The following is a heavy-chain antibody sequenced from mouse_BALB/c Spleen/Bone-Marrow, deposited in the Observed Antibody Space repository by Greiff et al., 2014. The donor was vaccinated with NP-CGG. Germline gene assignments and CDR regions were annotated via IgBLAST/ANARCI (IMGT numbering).Heavy chain of an antibody. CDR3: ARSGEKYGALDY. V-gene: IGHV5-4*02. J-gene: IGHJ4*01. Sequence: DVQLVESGGGLVKPGGSLKLSCTASGFTFSDYYMYWVRQTPEKRLEWVATISDGGIYTYYPDSVKGRFTISRDNAKNNLYLQMSSLKSEDTAMHYCARSGEKYGALDYSGQGTSVTVSS. CDR1: GFTFSDYY. CDR2: ISDGGIYT. D-gene: IGHD1-1*02.